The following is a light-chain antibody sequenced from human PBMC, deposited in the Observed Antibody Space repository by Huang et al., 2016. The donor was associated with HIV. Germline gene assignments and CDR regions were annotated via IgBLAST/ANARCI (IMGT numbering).Light chain of an antibody. V-gene: IGKV1-39*01. CDR2: AAS. CDR3: QQSYTTPRT. J-gene: IGKJ2*01. Sequence: DIQMTQSPSSLSASVGDRVTITCRASQSSSTYLNWYQQKPGKAPKVLIYAASSLQSGVPSRFSGSGSGTDFTLSISNLQPEDFATYYCQQSYTTPRTFGQGTKLEIK. CDR1: QSSSTY.